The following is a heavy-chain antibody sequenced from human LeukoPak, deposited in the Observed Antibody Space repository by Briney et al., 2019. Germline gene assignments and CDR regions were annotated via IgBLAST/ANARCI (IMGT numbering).Heavy chain of an antibody. CDR3: AKVRGVAANYYFDY. Sequence: SETLSLTCTVSGYSISSGYYWGWIRQPPGKGLEWIGSIYHSGSTYYNPSLKSRVTISVDTSKNQFSLKLSSVTAADTAVYYSAKVRGVAANYYFDYWGQGTLVTVSS. CDR2: IYHSGST. V-gene: IGHV4-38-2*02. J-gene: IGHJ4*02. D-gene: IGHD3-10*01. CDR1: GYSISSGYY.